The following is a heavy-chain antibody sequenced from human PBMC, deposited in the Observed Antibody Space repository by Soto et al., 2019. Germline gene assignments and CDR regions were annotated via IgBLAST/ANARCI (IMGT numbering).Heavy chain of an antibody. J-gene: IGHJ4*02. D-gene: IGHD6-19*01. CDR1: GFTFAHYA. CDR2: IDGPTTNT. CDR3: VTWLSAHFDY. Sequence: GSLRLSCAASGFTFAHYAMMWARQAPGRGLEWVSTIDGPTTNTHYIESGKGRFFNSRDNAINTVYLQMNGLRAEDTAVYYCVTWLSAHFDYWGRGTLVTVSS. V-gene: IGHV3-23*05.